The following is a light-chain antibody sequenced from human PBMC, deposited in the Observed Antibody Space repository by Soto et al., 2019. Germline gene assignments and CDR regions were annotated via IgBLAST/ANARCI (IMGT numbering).Light chain of an antibody. CDR1: QSVRSY. Sequence: EIVLTQSPATLSLSPGERATLSCRASQSVRSYLAWYQQKSGQAPSLLIYDASYRATGIPARFSGSGSGSDFTLTISSLEPEDFAVYYCQQRHSWPYTFGQGTKLEIK. CDR2: DAS. J-gene: IGKJ2*01. CDR3: QQRHSWPYT. V-gene: IGKV3-11*01.